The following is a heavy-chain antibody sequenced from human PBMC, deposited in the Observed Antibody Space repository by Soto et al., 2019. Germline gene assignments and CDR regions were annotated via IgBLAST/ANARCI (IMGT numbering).Heavy chain of an antibody. Sequence: GGSLRLSCAASGFPVSSNYMSWVRQAPGKGLEWVSVIYSGGSTYYADSVKGRFTISRDNSKNTLYLQMNSLRAEDTAVYYCASDSGSYYEYYWGQGTLVTVSS. CDR1: GFPVSSNY. D-gene: IGHD1-26*01. CDR3: ASDSGSYYEYY. V-gene: IGHV3-53*01. CDR2: IYSGGST. J-gene: IGHJ4*02.